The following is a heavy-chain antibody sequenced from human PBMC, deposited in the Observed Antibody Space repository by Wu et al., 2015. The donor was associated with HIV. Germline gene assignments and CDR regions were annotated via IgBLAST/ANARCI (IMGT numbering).Heavy chain of an antibody. V-gene: IGHV1-69*13. CDR2: IIPTFDTT. Sequence: QVQLVQSGAEVKKPGSSVRVSCKASGGTFNSYALNWVRQAPGQGLEWMGRIIPTFDTTYYAQKFRGRVTITADESTGTAYMELSSLTSEDTAVYFCARGPPTHYDSLYEYWGQGTLVTVSS. D-gene: IGHD3-3*01. CDR3: ARGPPTHYDSLYEY. J-gene: IGHJ4*02. CDR1: GGTFNSYA.